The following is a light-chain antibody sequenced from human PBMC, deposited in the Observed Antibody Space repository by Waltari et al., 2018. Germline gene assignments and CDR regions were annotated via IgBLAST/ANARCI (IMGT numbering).Light chain of an antibody. CDR3: GTWDSSLSAGVV. CDR1: SSDIGNNY. J-gene: IGLJ2*01. CDR2: DNK. V-gene: IGLV1-51*01. Sequence: QSVLTQPPSVSAAPGQKVTISCSGSSSDIGNNYVSWYQQLPGTAPKLLIYDNKKRPSGIPDRFSGSKSGTSATLGITGLQTGDEAVYYCGTWDSSLSAGVVFGGGTKLTVL.